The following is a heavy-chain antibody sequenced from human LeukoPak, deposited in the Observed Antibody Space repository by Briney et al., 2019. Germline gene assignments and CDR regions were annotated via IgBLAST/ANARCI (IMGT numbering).Heavy chain of an antibody. CDR2: IPYDGSNE. D-gene: IGHD1-26*01. V-gene: IGHV3-30-3*01. CDR1: GFTFSSYA. Sequence: GGSLRLSCAASGFTFSSYAMHWVRQAPGKGLEWVAVIPYDGSNEYYADSVKGRFTISRDNSKNTLYLQMNSLRAEDTAVYYCARDEGGGATWIGYWGQGTLVTGSS. J-gene: IGHJ4*02. CDR3: ARDEGGGATWIGY.